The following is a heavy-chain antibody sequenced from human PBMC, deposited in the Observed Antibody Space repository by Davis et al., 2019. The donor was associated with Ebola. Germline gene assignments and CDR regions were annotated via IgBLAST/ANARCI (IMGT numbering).Heavy chain of an antibody. D-gene: IGHD3-22*01. V-gene: IGHV1-46*01. CDR2: INPITGGT. CDR1: GYRFTSYY. CDR3: AREGGRYYDSSGYVFAI. J-gene: IGHJ3*02. Sequence: ASVKVSCKASGYRFTSYYMHWVRQAPGQGLEWMGIINPITGGTSYAQNFQVRVNMTRDTSTSTVYMELSSLRSEDTAVYYCAREGGRYYDSSGYVFAIWGQGTMVKVSS.